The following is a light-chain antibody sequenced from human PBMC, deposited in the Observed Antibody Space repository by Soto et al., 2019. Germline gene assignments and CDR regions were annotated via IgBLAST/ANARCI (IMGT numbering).Light chain of an antibody. CDR3: NSFRVSHLYV. J-gene: IGLJ1*01. V-gene: IGLV2-14*01. Sequence: QSVLTQPASVSGSPGQTITISCTGTSSDIGGYNAVSWYQRHPGKAPKLIIYEVTHRPSGVSDRFSASKSGNTASLTISGLQAEDEADYYCNSFRVSHLYVFGTGTKGTVL. CDR1: SSDIGGYNA. CDR2: EVT.